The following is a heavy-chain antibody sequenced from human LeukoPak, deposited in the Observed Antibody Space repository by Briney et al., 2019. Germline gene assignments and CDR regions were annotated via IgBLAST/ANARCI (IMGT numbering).Heavy chain of an antibody. J-gene: IGHJ4*02. D-gene: IGHD5-12*01. CDR1: GFTFSNYG. CDR3: ARAMRSGYDY. Sequence: GGSLRLSCAASGFTFSNYGMNWVRQAPGKRLEWVSYISSSSDSIYYADSVKGRFTISRDNAENSLYLQMNSLGDEDTAVYYCARAMRSGYDYWGQGTLVTVSS. V-gene: IGHV3-48*02. CDR2: ISSSSDSI.